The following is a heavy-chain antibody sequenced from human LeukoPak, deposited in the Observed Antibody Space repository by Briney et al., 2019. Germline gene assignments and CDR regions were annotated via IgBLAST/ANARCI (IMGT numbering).Heavy chain of an antibody. V-gene: IGHV4-39*01. J-gene: IGHJ4*02. D-gene: IGHD3-9*01. CDR2: IYYSGST. CDR1: GGSISSSSYY. Sequence: PSETLSLTCTVSGGSISSSSYYWGWIRQPPGKGLEWIGSIYYSGSTYYNPSLKSRDTISVDTSKNQFSLKLSSMTAADTAVYYCARQPRYAPEFDYWGQGTLVTVSS. CDR3: ARQPRYAPEFDY.